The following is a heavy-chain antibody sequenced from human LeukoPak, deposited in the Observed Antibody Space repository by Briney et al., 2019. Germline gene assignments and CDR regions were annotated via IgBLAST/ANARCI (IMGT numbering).Heavy chain of an antibody. V-gene: IGHV1-2*02. CDR1: GYTFTGYY. Sequence: ASVKVSCKASGYTFTGYYMHWVRQAPGQGLEWMGWINPNSGGTNYAQKFQGRVTMTRDKSISTAYMELSRLRSDDTAVYYCYRLTPVGYCSSTSCYIDYWGQGTLVTVSS. CDR3: YRLTPVGYCSSTSCYIDY. D-gene: IGHD2-2*02. CDR2: INPNSGGT. J-gene: IGHJ4*02.